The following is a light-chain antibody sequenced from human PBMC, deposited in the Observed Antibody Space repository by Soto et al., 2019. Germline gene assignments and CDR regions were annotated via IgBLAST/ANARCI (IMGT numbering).Light chain of an antibody. CDR1: QAIRND. CDR3: LQNHSLPPT. V-gene: IGKV1-17*01. Sequence: DIQMTQSPSSLSASVGDGVTVTCRASQAIRNDLGWYQQKPGKAPKRLMYAAYSLQSGVPSRLSGSGSETEVTLTISSLQPEDSATYYCLQNHSLPPTFGQGTKVEIK. CDR2: AAY. J-gene: IGKJ1*01.